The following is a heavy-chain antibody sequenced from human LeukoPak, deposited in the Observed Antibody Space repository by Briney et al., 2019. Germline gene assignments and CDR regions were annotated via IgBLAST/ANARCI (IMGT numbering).Heavy chain of an antibody. CDR3: ARRGGYCSSTSCYIWFDP. D-gene: IGHD2-2*02. CDR2: IYYSGRT. Sequence: SETLSLTCAVYGGSFSSYYWGWIRQPPGKGLEWIGSIYYSGRTYYNPSLKSRVTISVDTSKNQLSLKLSSVTAADTAVYYCARRGGYCSSTSCYIWFDPWGQGTLVTVSS. CDR1: GGSFSSYY. J-gene: IGHJ5*02. V-gene: IGHV4-39*01.